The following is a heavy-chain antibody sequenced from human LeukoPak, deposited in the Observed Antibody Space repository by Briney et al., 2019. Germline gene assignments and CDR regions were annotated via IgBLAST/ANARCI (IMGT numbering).Heavy chain of an antibody. Sequence: ASVKVSCKASGYTFTGYYMHWVRQAPGQGLEWMGRINPNSGGTNYAQKFQGRVTMTRDTSISTAYVELSRLRSDDTAVYYCASFLIAAAGTPWDYWGQGTLVTVSS. CDR1: GYTFTGYY. CDR2: INPNSGGT. J-gene: IGHJ4*02. D-gene: IGHD6-13*01. CDR3: ASFLIAAAGTPWDY. V-gene: IGHV1-2*06.